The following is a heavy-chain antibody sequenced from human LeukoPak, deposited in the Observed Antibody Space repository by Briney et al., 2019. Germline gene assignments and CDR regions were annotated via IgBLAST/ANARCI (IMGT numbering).Heavy chain of an antibody. V-gene: IGHV4-30-2*01. CDR2: IYHSGGT. Sequence: PSETLSLTCTVSGASLSSGGYYWSWIRQPPGKGLEWIGYIYHSGGTYYIPSLQSRVTISLDRSKNQFSLKLSSVTAADTAVYYCARDEGYCSGGSCYFFDYWGQGTLVTVSS. CDR1: GASLSSGGYY. CDR3: ARDEGYCSGGSCYFFDY. J-gene: IGHJ4*02. D-gene: IGHD2-15*01.